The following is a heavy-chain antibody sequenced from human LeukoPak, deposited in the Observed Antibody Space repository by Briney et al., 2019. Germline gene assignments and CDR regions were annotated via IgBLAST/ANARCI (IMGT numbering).Heavy chain of an antibody. CDR3: AKDDYDYVWGSYRFDY. D-gene: IGHD3-16*02. J-gene: IGHJ4*02. Sequence: HSGGSLRLSCAASGFTFSSYGMHWVRQAPGKGLEWVAFIRYDGSNKYYADSVKGRFTISRDNSKNTLYLQMNSLRAEDTAVYYCAKDDYDYVWGSYRFDYWGQGTLVTVSS. V-gene: IGHV3-30*02. CDR2: IRYDGSNK. CDR1: GFTFSSYG.